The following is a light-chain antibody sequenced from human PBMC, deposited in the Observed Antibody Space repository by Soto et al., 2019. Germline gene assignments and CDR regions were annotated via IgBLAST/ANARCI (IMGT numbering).Light chain of an antibody. CDR1: SSDVGAYNY. V-gene: IGLV2-14*01. CDR2: EVT. Sequence: QSALTQPASVSGSPGQSITISCTGTSSDVGAYNYVSWYQHHPGKVTKLLIYEVTNRPSGVSDRFSGSKSGNTASLTISGLQAEDEADYYCSSKRDSSTLFVFGTGTKLTVL. J-gene: IGLJ1*01. CDR3: SSKRDSSTLFV.